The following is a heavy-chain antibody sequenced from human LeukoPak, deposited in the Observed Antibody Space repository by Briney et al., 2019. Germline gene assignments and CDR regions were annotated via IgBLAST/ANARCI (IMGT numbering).Heavy chain of an antibody. CDR3: ARGKERGYSYGSNWFDP. D-gene: IGHD5-18*01. V-gene: IGHV1-69*13. CDR1: GYTFTSYY. Sequence: ASVKVSCKASGYTFTSYYMHWVRQAPGQGLEWMGGIIPIFGTANYAQKFQGRVTITADESTSTAYMELSSLRSEDTAVYYCARGKERGYSYGSNWFDPWGQGTLVTVSS. J-gene: IGHJ5*02. CDR2: IIPIFGTA.